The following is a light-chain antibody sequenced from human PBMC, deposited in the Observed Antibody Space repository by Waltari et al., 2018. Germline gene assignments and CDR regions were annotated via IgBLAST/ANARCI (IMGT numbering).Light chain of an antibody. Sequence: EIVLTQSPGTLSLSPGERATLSCRASQSVSSSSLAWYQQKPGQAPRLLIYGASSRATGIPERFSGSGSGTDFTLTISRLEPEDFALYYCQHYGSSRLVTFGGGTKVEIK. V-gene: IGKV3-20*01. J-gene: IGKJ4*01. CDR3: QHYGSSRLVT. CDR2: GAS. CDR1: QSVSSSS.